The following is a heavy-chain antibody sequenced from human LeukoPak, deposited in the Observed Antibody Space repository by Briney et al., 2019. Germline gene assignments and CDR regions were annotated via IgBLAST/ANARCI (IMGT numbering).Heavy chain of an antibody. V-gene: IGHV4-30-2*06. CDR2: IYHSGST. J-gene: IGHJ5*02. CDR1: GGSISSGGYS. Sequence: SETLSLTCAVSGGSISSGGYSWSWIRQSPGKGLEWIGYIYHSGSTYYNPSLKSRVTISVDRSKNQFSLKLSSVTAADTAVYYCARCSTAGWFNPWGQGTLVTVSS. CDR3: ARCSTAGWFNP. D-gene: IGHD2-2*01.